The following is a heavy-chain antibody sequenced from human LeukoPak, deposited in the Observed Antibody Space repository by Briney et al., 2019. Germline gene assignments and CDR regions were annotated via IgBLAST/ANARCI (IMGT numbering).Heavy chain of an antibody. V-gene: IGHV3-53*01. Sequence: PGGSLRLSCAASGFTATNNYMSWVRQAPGERLLRVSLIDRGGSAYAEASVKGRFTNTRDASKNMVFLQMNSLRTEETAADYCARSVANLDFYFWGQGTLVTVSS. D-gene: IGHD2/OR15-2a*01. J-gene: IGHJ4*02. CDR3: ARSVANLDFYF. CDR2: IDRGGSA. CDR1: GFTATNNY.